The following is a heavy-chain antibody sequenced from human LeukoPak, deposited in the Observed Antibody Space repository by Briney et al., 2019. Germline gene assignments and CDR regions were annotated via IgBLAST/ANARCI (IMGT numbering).Heavy chain of an antibody. D-gene: IGHD3-3*01. J-gene: IGHJ3*02. V-gene: IGHV4-59*12. Sequence: SETLSLTCTVSGGSISTYYWSWIRQPPGKGLEWIGYIYHSGSTNYNPSLKSRITISVDKSKNQFSLKLSSVTAADTAVYYCARERSGSEIFARSFDIWGQGTMVTVSS. CDR3: ARERSGSEIFARSFDI. CDR1: GGSISTYY. CDR2: IYHSGST.